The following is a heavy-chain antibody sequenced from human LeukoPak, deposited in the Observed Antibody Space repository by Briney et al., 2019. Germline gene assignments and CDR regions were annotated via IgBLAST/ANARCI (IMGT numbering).Heavy chain of an antibody. CDR1: GFTFSRYG. J-gene: IGHJ4*02. D-gene: IGHD5-18*01. V-gene: IGHV3-33*01. Sequence: GRSLRLSCAVSGFTFSRYGMHWVRQAPGKGLEWVAVIWYDGSNKYYADSVKGRFTISRDNSKNTLYLQMNSVRAEDTAVYYCAREMDTGIRYYFDYWGQGTLVTVSS. CDR3: AREMDTGIRYYFDY. CDR2: IWYDGSNK.